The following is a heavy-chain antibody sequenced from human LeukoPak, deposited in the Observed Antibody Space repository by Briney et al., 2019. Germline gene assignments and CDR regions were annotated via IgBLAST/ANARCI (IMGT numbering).Heavy chain of an antibody. V-gene: IGHV3-23*01. D-gene: IGHD2-2*01. CDR3: AKDPTVVVPSCPEY. Sequence: PGGSLRLSCAASTFIFSNYAMSWVRQAPGKGLEWVSAITGSGGTTYYAESVKGRFTISRDNSKNTLYLQMNSLRAEDTAVYHCAKDPTVVVPSCPEYWGQGTLVTVSS. CDR2: ITGSGGTT. J-gene: IGHJ4*02. CDR1: TFIFSNYA.